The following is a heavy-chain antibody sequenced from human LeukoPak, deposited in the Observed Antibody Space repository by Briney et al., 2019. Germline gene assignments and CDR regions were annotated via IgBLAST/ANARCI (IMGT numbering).Heavy chain of an antibody. CDR3: ARDTHLSYAAGFDC. D-gene: IGHD3-10*01. V-gene: IGHV3-7*01. J-gene: IGHJ4*02. CDR2: IKEDGSEI. CDR1: GFTFSSYG. Sequence: GGSLRLSCAASGFTFSSYGMHWVRQAPGKGLEWVANIKEDGSEINYIDSVKGRFTISRDNAKNSLYLQMTSLRADDTALYYCARDTHLSYAAGFDCWGQGTLVTVSS.